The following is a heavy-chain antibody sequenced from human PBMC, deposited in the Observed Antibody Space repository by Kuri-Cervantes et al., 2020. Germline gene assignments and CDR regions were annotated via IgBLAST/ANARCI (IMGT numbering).Heavy chain of an antibody. CDR2: ISSSSSYI. CDR1: GFTFSSYA. Sequence: GESLKISCAASGFTFSSYAMSWVRQAPGKGLEWVSSISSSSSYIYYADSVKGRFTISRDNAKNSLYLQMNSLRAEDTAAYYCARAPLTFLDYWGQGTLVTVSS. V-gene: IGHV3-21*01. D-gene: IGHD2-21*01. CDR3: ARAPLTFLDY. J-gene: IGHJ4*02.